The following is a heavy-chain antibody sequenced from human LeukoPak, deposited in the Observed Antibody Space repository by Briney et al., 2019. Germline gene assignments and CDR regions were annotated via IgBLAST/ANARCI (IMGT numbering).Heavy chain of an antibody. CDR2: IIPIFGTA. V-gene: IGHV1-69*13. D-gene: IGHD5-18*01. CDR1: GGTFSSYA. Sequence: SVKVSCKASGGTFSSYAISWVRQAPGQGLEWMGGIIPIFGTANYAQKFQGRVTITADESTSTAYMELSSLRSEDTAVYYCARRGYSYGYDAFDIWGQGTMVTVSS. CDR3: ARRGYSYGYDAFDI. J-gene: IGHJ3*02.